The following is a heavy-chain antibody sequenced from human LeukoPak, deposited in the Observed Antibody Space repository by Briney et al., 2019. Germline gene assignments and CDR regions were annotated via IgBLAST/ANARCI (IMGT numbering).Heavy chain of an antibody. V-gene: IGHV4-34*01. D-gene: IGHD4-23*01. CDR2: INHTGST. Sequence: SDPLSLTCAVYGGPFSAYFWSWIRQPPGKGLEWMGVINHTGSTNFNPSLKSRLTISVDTSKTQFSLRLRSVTAADTAVYYCARGVPQAGNLIFDSWGQGTLVTVSS. J-gene: IGHJ4*02. CDR1: GGPFSAYF. CDR3: ARGVPQAGNLIFDS.